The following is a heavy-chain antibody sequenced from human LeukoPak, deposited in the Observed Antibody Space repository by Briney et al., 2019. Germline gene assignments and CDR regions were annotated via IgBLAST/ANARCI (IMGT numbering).Heavy chain of an antibody. CDR1: GYTFASYY. CDR2: INPSGGST. Sequence: ASVKVSCKASGYTFASYYMHWVRQAPGQGLEWMGIINPSGGSTSYAQKFQGRVSMTRDTSTSTVYMELSRLRSEDPAVYYCARFGSIVGATIPFDYWGQGTLVTVPS. D-gene: IGHD1-26*01. CDR3: ARFGSIVGATIPFDY. V-gene: IGHV1-46*01. J-gene: IGHJ4*02.